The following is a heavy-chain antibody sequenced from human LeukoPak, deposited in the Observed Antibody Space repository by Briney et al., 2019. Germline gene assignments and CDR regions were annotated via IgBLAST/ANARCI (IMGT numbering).Heavy chain of an antibody. V-gene: IGHV3-23*01. J-gene: IGHJ3*02. CDR1: GFTFSSYG. CDR3: AKESVGADLEAFDI. Sequence: GGTLRLSCVASGFTFSSYGINWVRQAPGKGLEWVSTIIYSGDSTYYADSVKGRFSISRDNSKNTVYLQMNSLRAVDTAVYYCAKESVGADLEAFDIWGQGTMVTVSS. D-gene: IGHD1-26*01. CDR2: IIYSGDST.